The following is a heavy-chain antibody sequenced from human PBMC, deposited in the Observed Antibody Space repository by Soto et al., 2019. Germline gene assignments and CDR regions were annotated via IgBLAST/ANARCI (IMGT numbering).Heavy chain of an antibody. J-gene: IGHJ3*02. Sequence: GGSLRLSCATSGFTFSSYWMSWVRQAPGKGLEWVANIKQDGSEKYYVDSVKGRFTISRDNAKNSLYLQMNSLRAEDTAVYYCATRGPTMSQWSHAFDIWGQGTMVTVSS. D-gene: IGHD5-12*01. CDR3: ATRGPTMSQWSHAFDI. CDR1: GFTFSSYW. CDR2: IKQDGSEK. V-gene: IGHV3-7*01.